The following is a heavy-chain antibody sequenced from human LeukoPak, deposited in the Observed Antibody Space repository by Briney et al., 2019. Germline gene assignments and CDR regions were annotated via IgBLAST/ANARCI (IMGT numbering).Heavy chain of an antibody. V-gene: IGHV4-61*02. J-gene: IGHJ3*02. D-gene: IGHD3-10*01. CDR3: AREGVRGLDGAFDI. Sequence: SETLSLTCTVSGGSISSGSYYWSWIRQPAGKGLEWIGRIYTSGSTNYNPSLKSRVTISVDTSKNQFSLKLSSVTAADTAVYYCAREGVRGLDGAFDIWGQGTMVTVSS. CDR1: GGSISSGSYY. CDR2: IYTSGST.